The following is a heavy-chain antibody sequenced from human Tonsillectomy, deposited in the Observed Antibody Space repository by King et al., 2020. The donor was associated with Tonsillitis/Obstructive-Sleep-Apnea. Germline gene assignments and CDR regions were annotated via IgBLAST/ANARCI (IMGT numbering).Heavy chain of an antibody. Sequence: VQLQQWGAGLLKPSETLSLTCAVYGGSFSDYYWSWIRQPPGKGLEWIGEINHSGSTNYNPSLKSRVTISVDTSKNQFSLKLSSVTAADTAVYYRARGRCSGVEPKIYYYYYMDVWGKGTTVTVSS. CDR2: INHSGST. V-gene: IGHV4-34*01. CDR1: GGSFSDYY. J-gene: IGHJ6*03. D-gene: IGHD3-10*02. CDR3: ARGRCSGVEPKIYYYYYMDV.